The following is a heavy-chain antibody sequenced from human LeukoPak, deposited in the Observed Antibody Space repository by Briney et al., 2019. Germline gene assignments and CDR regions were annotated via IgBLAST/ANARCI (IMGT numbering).Heavy chain of an antibody. CDR1: GGSFSSSDYY. CDR3: ARDGYNYGLDRFDY. CDR2: FYYSGST. D-gene: IGHD5-18*01. J-gene: IGHJ4*02. Sequence: SETLSLTCTVSGGSFSSSDYYWGWIRQPPGKGLEWIGSFYYSGSTYYNPSLKSRATISVDTSKNQFSLKLTSVTAADTAVYYCARDGYNYGLDRFDYWGQGILVTVSS. V-gene: IGHV4-39*07.